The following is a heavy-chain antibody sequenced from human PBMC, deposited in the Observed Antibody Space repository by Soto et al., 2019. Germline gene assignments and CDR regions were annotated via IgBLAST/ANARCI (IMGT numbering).Heavy chain of an antibody. CDR2: ISSSGSTI. V-gene: IGHV3-48*03. Sequence: PGGSLRLSCAASGFTFSTYEMNWVRQAPGKGLEWVSHISSSGSTIYYADSVKGRFTISRDNAKSSLYLQMRSLRPEDTAFYYCVKEGRNKWFDPWGRGTLVTVSS. CDR3: VKEGRNKWFDP. CDR1: GFTFSTYE. J-gene: IGHJ5*02.